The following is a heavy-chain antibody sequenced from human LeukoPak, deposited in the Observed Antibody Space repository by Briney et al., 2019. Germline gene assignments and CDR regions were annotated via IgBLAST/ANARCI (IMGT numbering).Heavy chain of an antibody. Sequence: SETLSLTCTVSGGSLSSYYWSWIRQPPGKGLAGIGDIYYSGSTNYNPSLKRRVRISVDTSKNQFSLKLCSVTAADTAVYYCARAHYGSTSTNYYMDVWGKGTTVTVSS. CDR1: GGSLSSYY. CDR2: IYYSGST. D-gene: IGHD2-2*01. CDR3: ARAHYGSTSTNYYMDV. J-gene: IGHJ6*03. V-gene: IGHV4-59*01.